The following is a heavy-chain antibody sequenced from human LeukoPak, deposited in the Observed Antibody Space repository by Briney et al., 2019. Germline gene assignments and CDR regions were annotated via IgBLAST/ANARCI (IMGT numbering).Heavy chain of an antibody. Sequence: ASVKVSCKASGYTFTSYSINWVRQPPGQGLEGMGWISTYNGNTNYAQKLQGRVTMTTDTSTSTAYMELRSLRSDDTAVYYCAKDRWRDGSSSFDNWGQGTLVTVSS. CDR1: GYTFTSYS. CDR3: AKDRWRDGSSSFDN. CDR2: ISTYNGNT. V-gene: IGHV1-18*01. D-gene: IGHD6-6*01. J-gene: IGHJ4*02.